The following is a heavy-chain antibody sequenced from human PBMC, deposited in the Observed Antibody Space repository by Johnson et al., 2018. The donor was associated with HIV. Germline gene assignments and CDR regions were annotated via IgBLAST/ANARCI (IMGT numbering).Heavy chain of an antibody. CDR1: GFTFSSYA. D-gene: IGHD6-6*01. CDR3: ARGRGSSSADAFDI. Sequence: VQLVESGGGVVQPGRSLRLSCAASGFTFSSYAMHWVRQAPGKGLEWVANIKQDGSEKYYVDSVKGRFTISRDNAKNSLYLQMNSLRAEDMAVYYCARGRGSSSADAFDIWGQGTMVTVSS. J-gene: IGHJ3*02. CDR2: IKQDGSEK. V-gene: IGHV3-7*02.